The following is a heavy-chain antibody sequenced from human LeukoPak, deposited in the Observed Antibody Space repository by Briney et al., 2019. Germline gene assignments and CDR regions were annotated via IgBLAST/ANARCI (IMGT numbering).Heavy chain of an antibody. J-gene: IGHJ4*02. CDR3: ARVGDSSGSYDY. Sequence: GGSLRLSCAASGFTFSSYDMHWVRRATGKGLEWVSAIGTAGDTYYPGSVKGRFTISRENAKNSLYLQMNSLRAGDTAVYYCARVGDSSGSYDYWGQGTLVTVSS. D-gene: IGHD3-22*01. CDR1: GFTFSSYD. V-gene: IGHV3-13*01. CDR2: IGTAGDT.